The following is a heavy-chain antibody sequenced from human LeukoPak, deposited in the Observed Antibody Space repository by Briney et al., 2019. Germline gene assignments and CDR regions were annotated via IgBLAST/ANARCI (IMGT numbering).Heavy chain of an antibody. CDR2: IYYSGST. CDR1: GGSISSYY. CDR3: ARLRGYSYGREYFQH. V-gene: IGHV4-59*01. D-gene: IGHD5-18*01. Sequence: PSETLSLTCTVSGGSISSYYWSWIRQPPGKGLEWIGYIYYSGSTNYNPSLKSRVTISVDTSKNQFSLKPSSVTAADTAVYYCARLRGYSYGREYFQHWGQGTLVAVSS. J-gene: IGHJ1*01.